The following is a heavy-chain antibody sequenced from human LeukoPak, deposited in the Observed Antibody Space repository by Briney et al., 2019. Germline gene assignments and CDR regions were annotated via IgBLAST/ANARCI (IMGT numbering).Heavy chain of an antibody. D-gene: IGHD6-6*01. Sequence: GGSLRLSCAASGFTFSSYWMSWVRQAPGKGLEWVANIKQDGSEKYYVDSVKGRFTISRDNAKNSLYLQMNSLRAEDTAVYYCARDTAGSDLYSSSFLFDYWGQGTLVTVSS. CDR1: GFTFSSYW. CDR2: IKQDGSEK. CDR3: ARDTAGSDLYSSSFLFDY. V-gene: IGHV3-7*01. J-gene: IGHJ4*02.